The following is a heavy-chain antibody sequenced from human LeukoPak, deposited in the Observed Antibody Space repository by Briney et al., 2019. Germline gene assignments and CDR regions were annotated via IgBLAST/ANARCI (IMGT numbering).Heavy chain of an antibody. CDR2: IFYSGNT. CDR3: ARVGARGYTYADAHDS. CDR1: GGSISSGEHF. D-gene: IGHD5-18*01. J-gene: IGHJ4*02. V-gene: IGHV4-30-4*08. Sequence: SQTLSLTCTVSGGSISSGEHFWSWIRQPPGNGLEWIGYIFYSGNTYYNPSLKSRVTISLDSSKIQFSLKLSSVTAADTAVYYCARVGARGYTYADAHDSWGQGTLVTVSS.